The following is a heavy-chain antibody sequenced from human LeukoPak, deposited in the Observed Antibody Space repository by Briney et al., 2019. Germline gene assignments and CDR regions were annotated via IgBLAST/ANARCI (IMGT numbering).Heavy chain of an antibody. CDR2: IYYSGST. CDR1: GGSISSYY. V-gene: IGHV4-59*06. J-gene: IGHJ4*02. D-gene: IGHD3-22*01. CDR3: ARASYYYDSSGYYTLDY. Sequence: PSETLSLTCSVSGGSISSYYWSWIRQHPGKGLEWIGYIYYSGSTYYNPSLKSRVTISVDTSKNQFSLKLSSVTAADTAVYYCARASYYYDSSGYYTLDYWGQGTLVTVSS.